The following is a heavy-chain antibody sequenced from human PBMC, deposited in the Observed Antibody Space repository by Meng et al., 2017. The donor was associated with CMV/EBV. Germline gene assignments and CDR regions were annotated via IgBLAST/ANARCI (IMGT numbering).Heavy chain of an antibody. J-gene: IGHJ4*02. D-gene: IGHD1-1*01. CDR1: RGSSSSYC. CDR3: ARSWTAYYFDY. Sequence: STVSRGSSSSYCWGWIRQPAGKGLELIGRIYASGSTTYNPSLKSRVTMSVDTSKNQFSLKLRSVTAADTAVYYCARSWTAYYFDYWGQGTLVTVSS. CDR2: IYASGST. V-gene: IGHV4-4*07.